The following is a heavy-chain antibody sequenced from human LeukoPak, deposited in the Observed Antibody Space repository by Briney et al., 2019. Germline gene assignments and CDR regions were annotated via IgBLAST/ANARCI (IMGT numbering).Heavy chain of an antibody. Sequence: GGSLRLSCAASGFTFSDYAMHWVRQAPGKGLEWVAIISYDGSNKYYADSVKGRFTISRDNSKNTLYLQVNSLRAEDTAVYYCARGQSKWELRWWFDPWGQGTLVTVSS. J-gene: IGHJ5*02. V-gene: IGHV3-30-3*01. D-gene: IGHD1-26*01. CDR1: GFTFSDYA. CDR3: ARGQSKWELRWWFDP. CDR2: ISYDGSNK.